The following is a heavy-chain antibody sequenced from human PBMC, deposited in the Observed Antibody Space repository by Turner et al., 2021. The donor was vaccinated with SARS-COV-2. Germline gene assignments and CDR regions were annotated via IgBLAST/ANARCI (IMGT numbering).Heavy chain of an antibody. CDR2: ISGSGGST. V-gene: IGHV3-23*04. J-gene: IGHJ4*02. D-gene: IGHD4-17*01. Sequence: EVQLVESGGGLAQPGGSLGLSCAASGFTVYNNYMTWVRQAPGKGLEWVSAISGSGGSTYYADSVKGRFTISRDTSKNTLYLQMNSLRAEDTAVYYCATVPPYGDYFDYWGQGTLVTVSS. CDR1: GFTVYNNY. CDR3: ATVPPYGDYFDY.